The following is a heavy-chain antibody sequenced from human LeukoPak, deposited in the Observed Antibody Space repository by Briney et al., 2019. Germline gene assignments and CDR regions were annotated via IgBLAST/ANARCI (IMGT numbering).Heavy chain of an antibody. D-gene: IGHD5-12*01. CDR2: IKPDGSDT. Sequence: PGGSLRLSCAASGFTVSRNYMSWVRQAPGKGLVWVSRIKPDGSDTNYADSVKGRFTISRDNAKNTVYLQMNSLRAEDTAVYYCARGKYGGYFIDYWGQGTLVTVSS. V-gene: IGHV3-74*01. J-gene: IGHJ4*02. CDR3: ARGKYGGYFIDY. CDR1: GFTVSRNY.